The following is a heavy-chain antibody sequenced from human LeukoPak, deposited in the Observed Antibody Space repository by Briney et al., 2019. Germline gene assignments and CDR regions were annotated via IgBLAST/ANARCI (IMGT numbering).Heavy chain of an antibody. CDR1: GFTFSSYW. V-gene: IGHV3-74*01. D-gene: IGHD5-12*01. J-gene: IGHJ6*03. CDR2: INSDGGST. Sequence: GGSLRLSCAASGFTFSSYWMHWVRQAPGKGRVWVSRINSDGGSTSYADSVKGRFTISRDNAKNTLYLQMNSLRAEDTAVYYCAKGGGYEAQYYYYYLDVWGKGTTVTISS. CDR3: AKGGGYEAQYYYYYLDV.